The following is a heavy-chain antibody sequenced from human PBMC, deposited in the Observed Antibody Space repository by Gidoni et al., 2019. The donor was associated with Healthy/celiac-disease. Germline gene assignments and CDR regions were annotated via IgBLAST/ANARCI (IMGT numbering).Heavy chain of an antibody. Sequence: QVQLVESGGGVVQPGRSLKLSCAASGFTFSSYAMHWVRQAPGKGLEWVAVISYDGSNKYYADSVKGRFTISRDNSKNTLYLQMNSLRAEDTAVYYCARERYVSSGWHFDYWGQGTLVTVSS. V-gene: IGHV3-30*04. CDR2: ISYDGSNK. CDR1: GFTFSSYA. D-gene: IGHD6-19*01. J-gene: IGHJ4*02. CDR3: ARERYVSSGWHFDY.